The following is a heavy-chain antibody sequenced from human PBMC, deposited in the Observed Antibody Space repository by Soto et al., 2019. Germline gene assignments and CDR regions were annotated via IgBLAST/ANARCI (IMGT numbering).Heavy chain of an antibody. V-gene: IGHV1-69*02. Sequence: QVQLVQSGAEVKRPGSSVKVSCKASGETFNFYSINWVRQAPGLGLEWMGRVNPIVSMSNYAQKFQGRVTMTEEKSTSTAYVELSSLRSEDTALYYCASSYGSGYRAFDYWGQGALVTVSS. J-gene: IGHJ4*02. CDR3: ASSYGSGYRAFDY. CDR1: GETFNFYS. CDR2: VNPIVSMS. D-gene: IGHD3-10*01.